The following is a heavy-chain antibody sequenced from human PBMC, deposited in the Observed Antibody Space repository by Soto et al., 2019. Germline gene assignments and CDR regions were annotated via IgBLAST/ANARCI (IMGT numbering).Heavy chain of an antibody. Sequence: GASVKVSCKASGYTFTSYYMHWVRQAPGQGLGWMGIINPSGGSTSYAQKFQGRVTMTRDTSTSTVYMELSSLRSEDTAVYYCARATAVDIVATTDFDYWGQGTLVTVSS. CDR2: INPSGGST. V-gene: IGHV1-46*01. CDR3: ARATAVDIVATTDFDY. J-gene: IGHJ4*02. D-gene: IGHD5-12*01. CDR1: GYTFTSYY.